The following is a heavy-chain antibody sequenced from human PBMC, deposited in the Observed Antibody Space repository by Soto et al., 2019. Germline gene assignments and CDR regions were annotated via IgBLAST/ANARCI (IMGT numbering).Heavy chain of an antibody. CDR1: GYTVTKYS. D-gene: IGHD3-22*01. J-gene: IGHJ4*02. V-gene: IGHV1-3*01. CDR3: APPEPYDVYIVS. CDR2: INVGNGNT. Sequence: ASVKVSCKTPGYTVTKYSTHSVRQAPGQRIDWMGWINVGNGNTRYSQKFQGRLTLTRDTPGNTAYLEPNSLISEDTAVYYFAPPEPYDVYIVSWGEGTRVSVS.